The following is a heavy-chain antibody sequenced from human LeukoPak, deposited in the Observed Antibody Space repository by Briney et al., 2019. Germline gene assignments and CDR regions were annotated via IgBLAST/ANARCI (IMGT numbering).Heavy chain of an antibody. CDR3: ARGVRELPAPFDY. J-gene: IGHJ4*02. CDR2: IKQDGSEK. D-gene: IGHD1-26*01. V-gene: IGHV3-7*04. Sequence: PGGSLRLSCAASGFTFSSYWMSWVRQAPGKGLEWVANIKQDGSEKYYVDSVKGRFTISRDNAKNSLYLQMNSLRAEDTAVYYCARGVRELPAPFDYWGQGTLVTVSS. CDR1: GFTFSSYW.